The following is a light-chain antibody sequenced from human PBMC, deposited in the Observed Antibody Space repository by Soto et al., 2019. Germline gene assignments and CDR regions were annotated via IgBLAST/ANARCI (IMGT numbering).Light chain of an antibody. CDR1: SSDVGGYNY. Sequence: QSALTQPASVSGSPGQSITISCTGTSSDVGGYNYVSWYQQHPGKAPKLMIYDVSNRPSGVSNRFSGSKSGNTASLTISGLQAEDEADYYCSSYTSSSTLGVIGGGTQVTVL. CDR2: DVS. CDR3: SSYTSSSTLGV. V-gene: IGLV2-14*01. J-gene: IGLJ2*01.